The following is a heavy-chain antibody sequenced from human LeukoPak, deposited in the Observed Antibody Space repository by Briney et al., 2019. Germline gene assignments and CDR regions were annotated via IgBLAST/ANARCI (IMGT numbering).Heavy chain of an antibody. Sequence: PSETLSLTCTVSGGSISSGSYYWSWIRQPAGKGLEWIGRIYTSGSTNYNPSLKSRVTISVDTSKNQFSLKLSSATAADTAVYYCATLTTVVTAYYFDYWGQGTLVTVSS. CDR1: GGSISSGSYY. D-gene: IGHD4-23*01. J-gene: IGHJ4*02. CDR3: ATLTTVVTAYYFDY. V-gene: IGHV4-61*02. CDR2: IYTSGST.